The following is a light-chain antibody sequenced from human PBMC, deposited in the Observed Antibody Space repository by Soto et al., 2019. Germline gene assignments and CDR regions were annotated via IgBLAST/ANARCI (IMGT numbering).Light chain of an antibody. CDR2: AAS. Sequence: DIQMTQSPSSLSASLGARVTITCRASQRISTYLKWYQQKPGKAPKLLIYAASSLQSGVPSRFSGSRSGTDFTLTISNLQPEDCGSYCCQQCYSPPLTFGGGTKVEIK. CDR3: QQCYSPPLT. CDR1: QRISTY. J-gene: IGKJ4*01. V-gene: IGKV1-39*01.